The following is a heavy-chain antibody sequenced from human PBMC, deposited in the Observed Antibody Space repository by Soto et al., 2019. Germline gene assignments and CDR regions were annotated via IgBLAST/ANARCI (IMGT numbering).Heavy chain of an antibody. CDR2: IQSDGSKK. D-gene: IGHD1-26*01. Sequence: QVQVVESGGGVVQPGRSLTLSCVTSGFIFTTYGMHWVRQAPGRGLEWVAAIQSDGSKKYYAESVKGRFTISRDDPKNTLYLQMNSLRAEDTAQYFCGRDLQVGVIYFDPWGQGTLVTVSS. V-gene: IGHV3-33*05. CDR3: GRDLQVGVIYFDP. J-gene: IGHJ5*02. CDR1: GFIFTTYG.